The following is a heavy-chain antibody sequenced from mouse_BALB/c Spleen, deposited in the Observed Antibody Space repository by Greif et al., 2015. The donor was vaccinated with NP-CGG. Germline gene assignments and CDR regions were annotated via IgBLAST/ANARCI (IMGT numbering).Heavy chain of an antibody. CDR3: AREPYYDYDDYAMDY. V-gene: IGHV3-6*02. D-gene: IGHD2-4*01. J-gene: IGHJ4*01. CDR1: GYSITSGYY. Sequence: EVQLVESGPGLVKPSQSLSLACSVTGYSITSGYYWNWIRQFPGNKLEWMGYISYDGSNNYNPSLKNRISITRDTSKNQFFLKLNSVTTEDTATYYCAREPYYDYDDYAMDYWGQGTSVTVSS. CDR2: ISYDGSN.